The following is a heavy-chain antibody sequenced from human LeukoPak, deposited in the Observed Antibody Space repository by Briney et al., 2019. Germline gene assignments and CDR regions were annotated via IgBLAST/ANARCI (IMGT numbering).Heavy chain of an antibody. Sequence: ASVKVSCKASGYTFTTYGISWVRQAPGQGLEWMGWISAYNGNTNYAQKLQGRVTMTTDTSTSTAYMELSSLRSEDTAVYYCARAAWQQITPGTTVYYMDVWGKGTTVTISS. V-gene: IGHV1-18*01. CDR3: ARAAWQQITPGTTVYYMDV. CDR2: ISAYNGNT. CDR1: GYTFTTYG. D-gene: IGHD1-1*01. J-gene: IGHJ6*03.